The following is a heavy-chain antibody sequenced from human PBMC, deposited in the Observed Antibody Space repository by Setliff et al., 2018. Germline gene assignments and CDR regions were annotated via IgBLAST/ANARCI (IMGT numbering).Heavy chain of an antibody. Sequence: ASVKISCKGSGYSFTSYWIGWVRQMPGKGLEWMGIIYPGDSDTRYSPSFQGQVTISADKSISTAYLQWSSLKASDTAMYYCARHRRAIGDAFDIWGQGTMVTVSS. CDR2: IYPGDSDT. D-gene: IGHD3-10*01. CDR3: ARHRRAIGDAFDI. V-gene: IGHV5-51*01. CDR1: GYSFTSYW. J-gene: IGHJ3*02.